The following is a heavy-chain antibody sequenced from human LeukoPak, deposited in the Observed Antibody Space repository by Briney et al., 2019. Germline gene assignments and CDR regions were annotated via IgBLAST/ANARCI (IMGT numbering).Heavy chain of an antibody. CDR2: IIPIFGTA. V-gene: IGHV1-69*06. J-gene: IGHJ4*02. CDR3: ARGSYYDSSGYYFLHY. D-gene: IGHD3-22*01. Sequence: ASVKVSCKASGGTFSSYAISWVRQAPGQGLEWMGGIIPIFGTANYAQKFQGRVTITADKSTSTAYMELSSLRSEDTAVYYCARGSYYDSSGYYFLHYWGQGTLVTVSS. CDR1: GGTFSSYA.